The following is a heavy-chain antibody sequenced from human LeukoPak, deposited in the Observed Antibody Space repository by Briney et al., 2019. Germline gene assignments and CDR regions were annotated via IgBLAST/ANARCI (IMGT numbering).Heavy chain of an antibody. CDR2: ISGSGGST. V-gene: IGHV3-23*01. CDR1: GFAFSSYA. CDR3: AKDSDSVTTCLDS. J-gene: IGHJ4*02. Sequence: PGGSLRLSCAASGFAFSSYAMSWVRQAPGKGLEWVSSISGSGGSTHYADSMKGRFTISRDNSKSTLYLQMNGLRVEDTAVYYCAKDSDSVTTCLDSWGQGTLVAVSS. D-gene: IGHD4-17*01.